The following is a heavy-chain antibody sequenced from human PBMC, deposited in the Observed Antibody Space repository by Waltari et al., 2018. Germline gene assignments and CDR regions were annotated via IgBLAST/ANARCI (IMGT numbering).Heavy chain of an antibody. CDR1: GGSFSGYY. V-gene: IGHV4-34*01. J-gene: IGHJ4*02. Sequence: QVQLQQWGAGLLKPSETLSLTCAVYGGSFSGYYWSWTRPPPGKGLEWIGEINHSGSTNYNPSLKSRVTISVDTSKNQFSLKLSSVTAADTAVYYCARGPSSIAAAGCFDYWGQGTLVTVSS. D-gene: IGHD6-13*01. CDR2: INHSGST. CDR3: ARGPSSIAAAGCFDY.